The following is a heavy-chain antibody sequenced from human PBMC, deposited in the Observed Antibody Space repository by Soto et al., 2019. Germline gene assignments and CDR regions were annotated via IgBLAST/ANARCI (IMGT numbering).Heavy chain of an antibody. Sequence: SVKVSCKASGGTFSSYAISWVRQAPGRGLEWMGGIIPIFGTANYAQKFQGRVTITADESTSTAYMELSSLRSEDTAVYYCANGIAAAGRPLIDYWGQGTLVAVS. CDR3: ANGIAAAGRPLIDY. CDR2: IIPIFGTA. J-gene: IGHJ4*02. CDR1: GGTFSSYA. D-gene: IGHD6-13*01. V-gene: IGHV1-69*13.